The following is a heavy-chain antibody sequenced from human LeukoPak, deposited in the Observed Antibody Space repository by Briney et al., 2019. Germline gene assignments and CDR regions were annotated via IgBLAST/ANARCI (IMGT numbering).Heavy chain of an antibody. CDR2: IYSTGST. J-gene: IGHJ4*02. D-gene: IGHD3-10*01. V-gene: IGHV4-61*02. CDR3: ARDQTYSGSGIYTYFDY. Sequence: SQTLSLTCTVSGGSISSGGHYWSWIRQPAGKGLEYLGRIYSTGSTNYNPSLRSRVTISVDTSKSHFSLKLSSVTAADTAVYYCARDQTYSGSGIYTYFDYWGQGILVTVSS. CDR1: GGSISSGGHY.